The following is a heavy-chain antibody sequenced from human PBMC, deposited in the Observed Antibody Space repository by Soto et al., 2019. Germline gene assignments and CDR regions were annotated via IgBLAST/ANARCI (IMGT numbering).Heavy chain of an antibody. CDR3: ARARSCSGGSCYYFDY. V-gene: IGHV1-18*01. CDR1: GYTFTSYG. CDR2: ISAYNGNT. Sequence: ASVKVSCKASGYTFTSYGISWVRQAPGQGLEWMGWISAYNGNTNYAQKLQGRVTMITDTSTSTAYMELRSLRSDDTAVYYCARARSCSGGSCYYFDYWGQGTLVTVSS. D-gene: IGHD2-15*01. J-gene: IGHJ4*02.